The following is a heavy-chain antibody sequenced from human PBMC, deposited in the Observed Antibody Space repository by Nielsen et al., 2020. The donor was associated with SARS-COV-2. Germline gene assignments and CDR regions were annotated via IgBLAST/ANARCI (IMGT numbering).Heavy chain of an antibody. D-gene: IGHD3-22*01. Sequence: ASVKVSCKASGYTFTSYYIHWVRLAPGQGLEWMGVINPSGGSTSYAQRFQGRVTMTRDTSTSTVYMELSSLRSEDTAVYYCAKIYDSSGYSYYYYGMDVWGQGTTVTVSS. CDR2: INPSGGST. J-gene: IGHJ6*02. CDR3: AKIYDSSGYSYYYYGMDV. CDR1: GYTFTSYY. V-gene: IGHV1-46*01.